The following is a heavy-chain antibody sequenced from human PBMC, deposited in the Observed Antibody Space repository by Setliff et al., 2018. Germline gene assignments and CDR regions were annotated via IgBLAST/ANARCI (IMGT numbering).Heavy chain of an antibody. V-gene: IGHV3-23*01. D-gene: IGHD6-13*01. J-gene: IGHJ4*02. Sequence: PGGSLRLSCTASGFTFSSYAMSWVRQAPGKGREWVSAISGSGGSTYYADSVKGRFTISRDNSKNTLYLQMNSLRAEDTAVYYCARYIAAAGAIDYWGQGTLVTVSS. CDR3: ARYIAAAGAIDY. CDR2: ISGSGGST. CDR1: GFTFSSYA.